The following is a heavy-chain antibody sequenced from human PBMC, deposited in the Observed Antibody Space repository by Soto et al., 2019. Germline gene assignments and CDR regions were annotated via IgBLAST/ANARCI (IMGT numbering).Heavy chain of an antibody. CDR1: GGTFSSYA. CDR3: ARVQQDTYYYDSSGGYYFDY. J-gene: IGHJ4*02. V-gene: IGHV1-69*13. D-gene: IGHD3-22*01. Sequence: SVKVSCKASGGTFSSYAISWVRQAPGQGLEWMGGIIPIFGTANYAQKFQGRVTITADESTSTAYMELSSLRSEDTAVYYCARVQQDTYYYDSSGGYYFDYWGQGALVTVSS. CDR2: IIPIFGTA.